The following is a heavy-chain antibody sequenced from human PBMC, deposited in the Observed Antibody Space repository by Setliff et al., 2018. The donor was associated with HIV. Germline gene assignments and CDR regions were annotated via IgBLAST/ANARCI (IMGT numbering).Heavy chain of an antibody. CDR3: ARLKDVVLMVNDF. J-gene: IGHJ4*02. CDR1: GYSFTNFL. CDR2: VSPGDSGT. D-gene: IGHD2-8*01. Sequence: GESLKISCKGFGYSFTNFLIGWVRQMPGKGLEWMGIVSPGDSGTSYSPSFQGQVTMSADKSISTAYLQWSSLRASDTAMYYCARLKDVVLMVNDFWGQGTLVTVSS. V-gene: IGHV5-51*01.